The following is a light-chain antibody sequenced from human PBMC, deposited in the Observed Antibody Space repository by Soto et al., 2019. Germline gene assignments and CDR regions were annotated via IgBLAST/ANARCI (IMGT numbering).Light chain of an antibody. CDR1: QGISTY. V-gene: IGKV1-39*01. Sequence: DIQMTQSPSSLSASVGDRVTITCRASQGISTYLVWYQQRQGRAPKLLIYDASSLLSGVPSRFSGSGSGTDFTLTISSLQPEDFATYYCQQSYRTPYTFCQGTKLETK. CDR3: QQSYRTPYT. J-gene: IGKJ2*01. CDR2: DAS.